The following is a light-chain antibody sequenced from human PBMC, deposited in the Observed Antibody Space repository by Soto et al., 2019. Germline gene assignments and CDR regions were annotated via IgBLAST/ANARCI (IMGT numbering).Light chain of an antibody. Sequence: QLVLTQSPSASASLGASVKLTCTLSSGHITYTITGHQQQPDKGPRYLMSLDSDGSHYKGDGIPDRFSGSSSGAERYLTISGLQSEDEADYYCQTWATGPDWVFGGGTKLTVL. J-gene: IGLJ3*02. CDR1: SGHITYT. CDR2: LDSDGSH. V-gene: IGLV4-69*01. CDR3: QTWATGPDWV.